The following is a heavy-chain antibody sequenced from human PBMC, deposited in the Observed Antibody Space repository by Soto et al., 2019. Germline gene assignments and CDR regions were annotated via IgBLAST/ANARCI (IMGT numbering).Heavy chain of an antibody. V-gene: IGHV3-23*01. CDR2: FGGGGGT. CDR1: GFIFNNYA. Sequence: EVQVLESGGGLVQPGGSLRLSCVGSGFIFNNYAMAWVRQAPGKGLEWVSGFGGGGGTYYADSVKGRYIISRDNSKKTLYLQMNSLRVEDTAVYYCAKSQSSLYYMDVWGKGTAVTVSS. CDR3: AKSQSSLYYMDV. J-gene: IGHJ6*03.